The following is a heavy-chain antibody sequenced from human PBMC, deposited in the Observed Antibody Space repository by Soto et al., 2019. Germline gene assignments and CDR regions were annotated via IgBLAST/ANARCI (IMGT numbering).Heavy chain of an antibody. J-gene: IGHJ4*02. CDR1: GYTVSSYG. CDR2: ISYDGSHK. CDR3: AKEMSPQAFLDSSSHWGDC. V-gene: IGHV3-30*18. D-gene: IGHD3-22*01. Sequence: GGSLRLSCAASGYTVSSYGIHWVRQPPGKGLEWVAVISYDGSHKFYADSVKGRFTLYRDVSKGTLYLQMNSLRAEDTAVYYCAKEMSPQAFLDSSSHWGDCWGPGTLVTVSS.